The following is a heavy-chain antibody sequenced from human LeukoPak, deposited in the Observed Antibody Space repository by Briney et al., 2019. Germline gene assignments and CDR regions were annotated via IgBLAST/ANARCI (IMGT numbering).Heavy chain of an antibody. V-gene: IGHV3-66*01. CDR3: ARDDYVWGSYRPIDY. D-gene: IGHD3-16*02. Sequence: GSLRLSCAASGFTVSSNYMSWVRQAPGKGLEWVSVIYSGGTTYYADSVKGRFTISRDNSKNTLYLQMNSLRAEDTAVYYCARDDYVWGSYRPIDYWGQGTLVTVSS. J-gene: IGHJ4*02. CDR2: IYSGGTT. CDR1: GFTVSSNY.